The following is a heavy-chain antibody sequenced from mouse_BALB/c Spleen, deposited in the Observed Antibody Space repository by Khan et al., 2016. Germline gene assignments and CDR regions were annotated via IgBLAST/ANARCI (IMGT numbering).Heavy chain of an antibody. CDR2: INSAGNDT. CDR3: TRHYYGSRFWFAY. CDR1: EYEFPSHD. V-gene: IGHV5-2*01. J-gene: IGHJ3*01. D-gene: IGHD1-1*01. Sequence: EVELVESGGGLVQPGESLKLSCESNEYEFPSHDMSWVRKTPEKRLELVAAINSAGNDTYYPDTMERRFILSRDNTKKTLYLQINSLRSENTALYYCTRHYYGSRFWFAYWGQGTLVTVSA.